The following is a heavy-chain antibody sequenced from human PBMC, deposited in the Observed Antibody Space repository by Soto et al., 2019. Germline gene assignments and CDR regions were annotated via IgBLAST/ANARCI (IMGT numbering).Heavy chain of an antibody. CDR3: AKDRGCSSATCYQAD. J-gene: IGHJ4*02. D-gene: IGHD2-2*01. CDR1: GFAFNTYG. CDR2: INAGGRSA. Sequence: GGSLRLSCVASGFAFNTYGMSWVRQAPGQGLEWVSAINAGGRSAFYADSVKGRFIISRDNSKNTLFLQMNSLRAEDTAVYYCAKDRGCSSATCYQADWGQGTLVTVSS. V-gene: IGHV3-23*01.